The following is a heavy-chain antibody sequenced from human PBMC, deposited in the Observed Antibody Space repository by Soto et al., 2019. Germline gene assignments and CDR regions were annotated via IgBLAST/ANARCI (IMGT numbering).Heavy chain of an antibody. Sequence: GGSLRLSCVASGLTFGSRAMSWVRQAPGEGLQWVATITDTGGDAKYADSVRGRFVVSRDNSKKTLYLQMTSLTAEDSALYYCARGSTDSYPGSRIFDFWGRGTLVTVSS. CDR1: GLTFGSRA. D-gene: IGHD3-10*01. CDR2: ITDTGGDA. J-gene: IGHJ4*02. V-gene: IGHV3-23*01. CDR3: ARGSTDSYPGSRIFDF.